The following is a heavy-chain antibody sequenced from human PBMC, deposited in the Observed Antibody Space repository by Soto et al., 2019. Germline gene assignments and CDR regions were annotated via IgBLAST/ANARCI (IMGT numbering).Heavy chain of an antibody. CDR1: GFSLSNARMG. Sequence: SGPTLVNPTETLTLTCTVPGFSLSNARMGVSWIRQPPGKALEWLAHIFSNDEKSYSTSLKSRLTISKDTSKSQVVLTMTNMDPVDTATYYCARLIAAVYNWFDPWGQGTLVTVSS. D-gene: IGHD6-13*01. V-gene: IGHV2-26*01. CDR3: ARLIAAVYNWFDP. J-gene: IGHJ5*02. CDR2: IFSNDEK.